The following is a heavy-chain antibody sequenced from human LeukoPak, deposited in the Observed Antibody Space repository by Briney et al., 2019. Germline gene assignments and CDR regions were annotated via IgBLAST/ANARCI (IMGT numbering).Heavy chain of an antibody. D-gene: IGHD4/OR15-4a*01. J-gene: IGHJ4*02. Sequence: GGSLRLSCAASGFSVSDNYMSWFRQAPGKGLEWLSVIDSGGSALYANSVRGRFTISRDSSKNTLYLQMNSLRAEDTAVYYCARRAGAYSHPYDYWGQGTLVTVSS. CDR2: IDSGGSA. V-gene: IGHV3-53*01. CDR1: GFSVSDNY. CDR3: ARRAGAYSHPYDY.